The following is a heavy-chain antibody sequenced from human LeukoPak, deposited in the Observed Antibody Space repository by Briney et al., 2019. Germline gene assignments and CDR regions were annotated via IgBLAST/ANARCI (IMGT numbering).Heavy chain of an antibody. Sequence: GGSLRLSCAASGFTFSRYWMSWVRQAPGKGLEWVGFVRSKGYGGTTEYAASVKGRFTISRDDSKSIAYLQMNSLKTEDTAVYYCTRDSFDPNYYYYYMDVWGKGTTVTISS. CDR1: GFTFSRYW. CDR2: VRSKGYGGTT. D-gene: IGHD3-10*01. CDR3: TRDSFDPNYYYYYMDV. J-gene: IGHJ6*03. V-gene: IGHV3-49*04.